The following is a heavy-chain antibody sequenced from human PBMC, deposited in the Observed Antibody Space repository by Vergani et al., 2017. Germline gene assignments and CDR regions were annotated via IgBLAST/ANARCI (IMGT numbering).Heavy chain of an antibody. J-gene: IGHJ4*02. V-gene: IGHV7-4-1*02. D-gene: IGHD6-19*01. CDR2: INTNTGNP. CDR1: GYTFTSYA. CDR3: ARSPPVIAVAGTWVDY. Sequence: QVQLVQSGAEVKKPGSSVKVSCKASGYTFTSYAMNWVRQAPGQGLEWMGWINTNTGNPTYAQGFTGRFVFSLDTSVSTAYLQISSLKAEDTAVYYCARSPPVIAVAGTWVDYWGQGTLVTVSS.